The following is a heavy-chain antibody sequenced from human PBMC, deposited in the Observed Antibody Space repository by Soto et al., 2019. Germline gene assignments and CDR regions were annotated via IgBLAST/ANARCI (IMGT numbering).Heavy chain of an antibody. D-gene: IGHD1-26*01. J-gene: IGHJ4*02. Sequence: ASVKVSCKVSVYTLTELSMHWVRQAPGKGLEWMGGFDPEDGETIYAQKFQGRVTMTEDTSTDTAYMELSSLRSEDTAVYYCATSAAFTIWVGAPGLDYWGQGTLVTVSS. CDR3: ATSAAFTIWVGAPGLDY. CDR1: VYTLTELS. V-gene: IGHV1-24*01. CDR2: FDPEDGET.